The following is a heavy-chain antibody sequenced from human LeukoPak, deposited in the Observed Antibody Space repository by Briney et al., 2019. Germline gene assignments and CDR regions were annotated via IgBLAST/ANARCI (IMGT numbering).Heavy chain of an antibody. CDR3: ASEVYRTGWGLAY. CDR2: ISTGSHYI. J-gene: IGHJ4*02. D-gene: IGHD6-19*01. V-gene: IGHV3-21*04. CDR1: GFTFSSYD. Sequence: GGSLRLSCAASGFTFSSYDMNWVRQAPAKGLEWVSSISTGSHYINYAGSVKGRFTISRDNSKNTLYLQMNSLRAEDTAVYYCASEVYRTGWGLAYWGQGTLVTVSS.